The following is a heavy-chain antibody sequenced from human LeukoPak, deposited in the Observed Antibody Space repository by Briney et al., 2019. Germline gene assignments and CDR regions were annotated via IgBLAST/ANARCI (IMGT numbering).Heavy chain of an antibody. Sequence: ASVKVSCKASGYTFTSYGISWVRQAPGQGLEWMGWISAYNGNTNYAQKLQGRVTMTTDTSTSTAYMELRSLRSDDTAVYYCARVVSDIVGATTGDWFDPWGQGTLVTVSP. CDR1: GYTFTSYG. CDR3: ARVVSDIVGATTGDWFDP. J-gene: IGHJ5*02. V-gene: IGHV1-18*01. D-gene: IGHD1-26*01. CDR2: ISAYNGNT.